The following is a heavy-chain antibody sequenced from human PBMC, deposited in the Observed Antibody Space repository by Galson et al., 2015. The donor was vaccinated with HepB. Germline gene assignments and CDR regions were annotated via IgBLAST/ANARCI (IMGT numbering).Heavy chain of an antibody. V-gene: IGHV3-23*01. CDR3: AKGPASIAAAFCDY. D-gene: IGHD6-13*01. J-gene: IGHJ4*02. Sequence: SLRLSCAASGFTFSSYAMSWVRQAPGKGLEWVSAISGSGGSTYYADSVKGRFTISRDNSKNTLYLQVNSLRAEDTAVYYCAKGPASIAAAFCDYWGQGTLVTVSS. CDR2: ISGSGGST. CDR1: GFTFSSYA.